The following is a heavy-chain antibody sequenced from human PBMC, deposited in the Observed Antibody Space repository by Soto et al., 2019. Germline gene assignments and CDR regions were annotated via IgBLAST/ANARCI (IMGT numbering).Heavy chain of an antibody. V-gene: IGHV4-59*01. J-gene: IGHJ6*02. CDR1: GGSISSYY. CDR3: ARGYYDILTGYSHYYYYYGMDV. CDR2: IYYSGST. Sequence: PSETLSLTCTVSGGSISSYYWSWIRQPPGKGLEWIGYIYYSGSTNYNPSLKSRATISVDTSKNQFSLKLSSVTAADTAVYYCARGYYDILTGYSHYYYYYGMDVWGQGTTVTVSS. D-gene: IGHD3-9*01.